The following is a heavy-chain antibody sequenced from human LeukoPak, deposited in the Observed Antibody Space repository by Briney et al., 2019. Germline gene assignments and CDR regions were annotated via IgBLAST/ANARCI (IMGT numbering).Heavy chain of an antibody. Sequence: PSETLSLTCTVSGRSLSSYYGSWIRQPPGKGLGWIGYIYYSGSTNYNPSLKSRVTISGDTSKNQFSLKLSSVTAADTAVYYCVRVFPSYCSSTSCYTSYYYYYYYMDVWGKGTTVTVSS. J-gene: IGHJ6*03. CDR2: IYYSGST. CDR3: VRVFPSYCSSTSCYTSYYYYYYYMDV. D-gene: IGHD2-2*02. V-gene: IGHV4-59*01. CDR1: GRSLSSYY.